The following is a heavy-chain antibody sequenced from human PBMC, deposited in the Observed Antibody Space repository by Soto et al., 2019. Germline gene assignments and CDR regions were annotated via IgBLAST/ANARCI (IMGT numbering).Heavy chain of an antibody. CDR2: IKQDGSEK. Sequence: GGSLRLSCAASGFTFSSYWMSWVRQAPGKGLEWVANIKQDGSEKYYVDSVKGRFTISRDNAKNSLYLQMNSLRAEDTAVYYCARGVARPEYYFDYWGQGTLVTVSS. D-gene: IGHD5-12*01. CDR3: ARGVARPEYYFDY. V-gene: IGHV3-7*05. J-gene: IGHJ4*02. CDR1: GFTFSSYW.